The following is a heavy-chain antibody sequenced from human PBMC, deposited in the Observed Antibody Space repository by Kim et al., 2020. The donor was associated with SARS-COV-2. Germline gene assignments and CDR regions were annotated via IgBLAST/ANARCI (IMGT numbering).Heavy chain of an antibody. J-gene: IGHJ3*02. Sequence: SETLSLTCTVSGGSISSGGYYWSWIRQHPGKGLEWIGYIYYSGSTYYNPSLKSRVTISVDTSKNQFSLKLSSVTAADTAVYYCARLYYYDSSGYVHAFDIWGQGTMVTVSS. V-gene: IGHV4-31*03. CDR3: ARLYYYDSSGYVHAFDI. CDR2: IYYSGST. D-gene: IGHD3-22*01. CDR1: GGSISSGGYY.